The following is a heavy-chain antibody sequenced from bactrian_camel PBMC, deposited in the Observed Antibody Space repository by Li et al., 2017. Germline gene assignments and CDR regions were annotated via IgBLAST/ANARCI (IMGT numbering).Heavy chain of an antibody. V-gene: IGHV3S55*01. CDR3: AAVYLRGASASDSYCLNGKPSDYYY. J-gene: IGHJ4*01. Sequence: HVQLVESGGDSVQAGGSLRLSCAVSGRTIGTYTKYCVAWIRQAPGKEREGVAAIASSGSTTYTDSVKGRFTISKDNANNTLYLQMNRLQPEDTAMYYCAAVYLRGASASDSYCLNGKPSDYYYWGQGTQVSVS. D-gene: IGHD2*01. CDR2: IASSGST. CDR1: GRTIGTYT.